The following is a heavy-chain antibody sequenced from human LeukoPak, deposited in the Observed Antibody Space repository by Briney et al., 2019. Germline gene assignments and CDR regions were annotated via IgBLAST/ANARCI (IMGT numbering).Heavy chain of an antibody. CDR3: TRGLYGSPGDN. V-gene: IGHV3-21*01. D-gene: IGHD1-26*01. CDR1: GFTFSSYS. J-gene: IGHJ4*02. Sequence: GGSLRLSCAASGFTFSSYSMNWVRQAPGKGLDWVSSISSSSSSIYYADSVMGRFTMSRDNAKNTVYLHMNSLGAEDTAVYYCTRGLYGSPGDNWGQGTLVTVSS. CDR2: ISSSSSSI.